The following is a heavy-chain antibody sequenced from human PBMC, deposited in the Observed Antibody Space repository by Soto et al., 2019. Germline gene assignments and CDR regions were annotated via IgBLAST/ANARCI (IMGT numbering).Heavy chain of an antibody. CDR1: GGSISSGDYY. J-gene: IGHJ5*02. Sequence: PSETLSLTCTVSGGSISSGDYYWSWIRQPPGKGLEWIGYIYYSGSTYYNPSLKSRVTISVDTSKNQFSLKLSSVTAAGTAVYYCARDQTTVIGGWFDPWGQGTLVTVSS. CDR3: ARDQTTVIGGWFDP. D-gene: IGHD4-4*01. CDR2: IYYSGST. V-gene: IGHV4-30-4*01.